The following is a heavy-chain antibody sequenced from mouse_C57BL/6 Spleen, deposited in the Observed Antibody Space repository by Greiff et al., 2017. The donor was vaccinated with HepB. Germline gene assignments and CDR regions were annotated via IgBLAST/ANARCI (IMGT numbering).Heavy chain of an antibody. V-gene: IGHV1-61*01. Sequence: QVQLQQPGAELVRPGSSVKLSCKASGYTFTSYWMDWVKQRPGQGLEWIGNIYPSDSETHYNQKFKDKATLTVDKSSSTAYMQLSSLTSEDSAVYYCASRDYYGSRGDYFDYWGQGTTLTVSS. CDR1: GYTFTSYW. J-gene: IGHJ2*01. CDR2: IYPSDSET. D-gene: IGHD1-1*01. CDR3: ASRDYYGSRGDYFDY.